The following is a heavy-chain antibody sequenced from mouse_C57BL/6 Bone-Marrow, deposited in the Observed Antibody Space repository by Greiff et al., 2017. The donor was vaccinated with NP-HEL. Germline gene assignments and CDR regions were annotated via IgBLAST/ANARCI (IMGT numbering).Heavy chain of an antibody. V-gene: IGHV1-64*01. J-gene: IGHJ3*01. CDR1: GYTFTSYW. Sequence: QVQLQQPGAELVKPGASVKLSCKASGYTFTSYWMHWVKQRPGQGLEWIGMIHPNSGSTNYNEKFKSKATLTVDKSSSTAYMQLSSLTSEDSAVYYSVRWYASSYPWFAYWGQGTLVTVSA. CDR2: IHPNSGST. D-gene: IGHD1-1*01. CDR3: VRWYASSYPWFAY.